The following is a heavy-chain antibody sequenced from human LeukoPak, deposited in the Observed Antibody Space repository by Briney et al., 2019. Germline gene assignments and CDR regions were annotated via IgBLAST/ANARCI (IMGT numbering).Heavy chain of an antibody. D-gene: IGHD1-7*01. CDR1: GFTFSSYW. CDR2: IKQDGSEK. CDR3: ARVSRGSWNYGPALFDY. Sequence: GGSLRLSCAASGFTFSSYWMTWVRQAPGKGLEWVANIKQDGSEKYYVDSVKGRFTISRDNAKNSLYLQMNSLRAEDTAVYYCARVSRGSWNYGPALFDYWGQGTLVTVSS. J-gene: IGHJ4*02. V-gene: IGHV3-7*01.